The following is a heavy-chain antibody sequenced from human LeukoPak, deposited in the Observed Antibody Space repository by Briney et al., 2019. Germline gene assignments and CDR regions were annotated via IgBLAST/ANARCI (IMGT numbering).Heavy chain of an antibody. CDR1: GFTFSSYG. J-gene: IGHJ4*02. V-gene: IGHV3-30*03. Sequence: GRSLRLSCAASGFTFSSYGMHWVRQAPGKGLEWVAVISYDGSNKYYADSVKGRFTISRDNSKNTLYLQMSSLRAEDTAVYYCASLSPLFDYWGQGTRVTVSS. CDR3: ASLSPLFDY. CDR2: ISYDGSNK.